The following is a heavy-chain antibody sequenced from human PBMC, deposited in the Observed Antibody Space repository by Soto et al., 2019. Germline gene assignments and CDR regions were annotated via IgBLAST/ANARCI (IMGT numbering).Heavy chain of an antibody. Sequence: QVQLVQSGAEVKKPGSSVKVSCKASGGPFSDYSINWVRQAPGQGLEWMGGIIPVFATPNYAQKFQGRVTMTKDKSTSTAYMELSNLRSEDTAIYFCARDADYGANCGIGLVDYWGQGTLVTVTS. D-gene: IGHD4-17*01. J-gene: IGHJ4*02. CDR2: IIPVFATP. V-gene: IGHV1-69*06. CDR1: GGPFSDYS. CDR3: ARDADYGANCGIGLVDY.